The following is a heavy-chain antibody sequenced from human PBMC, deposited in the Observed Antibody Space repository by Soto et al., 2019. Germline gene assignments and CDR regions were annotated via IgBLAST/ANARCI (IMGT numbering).Heavy chain of an antibody. CDR2: IYYSGST. V-gene: IGHV4-61*01. CDR1: GGSVRSSRYY. D-gene: IGHD6-19*01. J-gene: IGHJ4*02. CDR3: ASVIAVAGIYFDY. Sequence: PSETLSLTCTVSGGSVRSSRYYWGWIRQPPGKGLEWIGTIYYSGSTNYNPSLKSRVTISVDTSKNQFSLKLSSVTAADTAVYYCASVIAVAGIYFDYWGQGTLVTVSS.